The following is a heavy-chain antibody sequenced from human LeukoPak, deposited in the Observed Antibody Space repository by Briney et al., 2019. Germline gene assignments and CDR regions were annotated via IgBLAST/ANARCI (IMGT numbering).Heavy chain of an antibody. D-gene: IGHD2-2*01. Sequence: GGSLRLSCAASGFTFSSYSMNWVRQAPGKGLEWVAFIRYDGSNKYYADSVKGRFTISRDNSKNTLYLQMNSLRAEDTAVYYCAKDLCSSTSCYGYFDYWGQGTLVTVSS. V-gene: IGHV3-30*02. J-gene: IGHJ4*02. CDR1: GFTFSSYS. CDR2: IRYDGSNK. CDR3: AKDLCSSTSCYGYFDY.